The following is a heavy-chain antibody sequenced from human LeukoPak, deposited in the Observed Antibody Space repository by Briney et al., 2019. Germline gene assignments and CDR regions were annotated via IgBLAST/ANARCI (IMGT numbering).Heavy chain of an antibody. D-gene: IGHD3-10*01. Sequence: SETLSLTCTVSGGSISSYYWSWIRQPPGKGLEWIGYIYYSGSTNYNPSLKSRITISVDTSKNQFSLKLSSVTAADTAVYYCARGRLGGSGSYYNVLDYWGQGTLVTVSS. J-gene: IGHJ4*02. CDR3: ARGRLGGSGSYYNVLDY. CDR1: GGSISSYY. V-gene: IGHV4-59*01. CDR2: IYYSGST.